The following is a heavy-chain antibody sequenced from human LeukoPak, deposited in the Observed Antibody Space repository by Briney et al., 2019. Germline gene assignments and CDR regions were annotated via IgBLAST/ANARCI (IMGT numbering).Heavy chain of an antibody. V-gene: IGHV1-2*02. CDR2: INPNSGGT. CDR1: GYTFTGYY. J-gene: IGHJ4*02. CDR3: ARDLNTMVRGVIITY. Sequence: GASVKVSCKASGYTFTGYYMHWVRQAPGQGLEWMGWINPNSGGTNYAQKFQGRVTMTRDTSISTAYMELSRLRSDDTAVYYCARDLNTMVRGVIITYWGQGTLVTVSS. D-gene: IGHD3-10*01.